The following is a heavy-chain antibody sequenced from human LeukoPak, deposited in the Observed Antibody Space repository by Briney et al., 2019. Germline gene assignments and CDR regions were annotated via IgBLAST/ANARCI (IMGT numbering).Heavy chain of an antibody. D-gene: IGHD3/OR15-3a*01. Sequence: GGSLRLSCAASGFSFSNSWVHWVRQAPGKGLVWVSRINSDGTTTYYADSVKGRFTISRDNAKNTLFLQMNSLRPEDTPLYYCTSDRYLANFWTGYPHYWGQGTLVTVSS. CDR2: INSDGTTT. CDR1: GFSFSNSW. J-gene: IGHJ4*02. V-gene: IGHV3-74*01. CDR3: TSDRYLANFWTGYPHY.